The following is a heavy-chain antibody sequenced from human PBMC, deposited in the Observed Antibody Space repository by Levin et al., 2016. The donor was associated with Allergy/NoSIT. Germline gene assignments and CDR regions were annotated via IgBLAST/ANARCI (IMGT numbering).Heavy chain of an antibody. V-gene: IGHV4-59*08. CDR3: ARHWYSGSAVDH. CDR2: ISYSGST. CDR1: GGSLNYYY. D-gene: IGHD1-26*01. J-gene: IGHJ4*02. Sequence: SETLSLTCTVSGGSLNYYYWSWIRQPPGKGLEWIGHISYSGSTKYSPSLRSRVTISQDTSDNLFSLRLTSVTAADTAVYFCARHWYSGSAVDHWGQGILVTASS.